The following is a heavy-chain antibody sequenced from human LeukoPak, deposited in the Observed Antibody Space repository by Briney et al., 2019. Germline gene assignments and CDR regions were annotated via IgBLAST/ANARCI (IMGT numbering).Heavy chain of an antibody. D-gene: IGHD3-10*01. CDR3: ARPYYYGSGSSYFQH. CDR2: IYPGDSDT. V-gene: IGHV5-51*01. CDR1: GYSFTSYW. J-gene: IGHJ1*01. Sequence: GESLKISCKGSGYSFTSYWIGWVRQMPGKGLEWMGIIYPGDSDTRYSPSFQGQVTLSADKSISTAYLEWSSLKASDTAMYYCARPYYYGSGSSYFQHWGQGTLVTVSS.